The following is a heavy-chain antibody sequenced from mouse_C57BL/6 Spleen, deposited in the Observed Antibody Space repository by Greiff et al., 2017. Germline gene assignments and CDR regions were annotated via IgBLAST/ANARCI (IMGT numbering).Heavy chain of an antibody. CDR1: GFTFSDYY. CDR3: ARAGGNHRRWYFDV. Sequence: EVKLVESEGGLVQPGSSMKLSCTASGFTFSDYYMAWVRQVPEKGLEWVANINYDGSSTYYLDSLKSRFIISRDNAKNILYLQMSSLKSEDTATXCCARAGGNHRRWYFDVWGTGTTVTVSS. J-gene: IGHJ1*03. D-gene: IGHD1-1*02. V-gene: IGHV5-16*01. CDR2: INYDGSST.